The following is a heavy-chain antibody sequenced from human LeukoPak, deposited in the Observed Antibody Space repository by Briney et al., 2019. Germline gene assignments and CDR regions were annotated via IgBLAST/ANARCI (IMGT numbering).Heavy chain of an antibody. V-gene: IGHV3-23*01. CDR1: GFTFSSYA. CDR3: AKVEVGPYGLYYFDY. J-gene: IGHJ4*02. CDR2: ISGSGGST. Sequence: PGGSLRLSCAASGFTFSSYAMSWVRQAPGKGLEWVSAISGSGGSTYYADSVKGRFTISRDNSKNTLYLQMNSLRAEATAVYYCAKVEVGPYGLYYFDYWGQGTLVTVSS. D-gene: IGHD3-10*01.